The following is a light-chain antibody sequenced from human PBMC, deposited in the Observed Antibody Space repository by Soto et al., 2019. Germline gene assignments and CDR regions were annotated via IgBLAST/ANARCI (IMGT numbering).Light chain of an antibody. V-gene: IGKV3-15*01. CDR2: GAS. CDR1: QSVGSI. J-gene: IGKJ4*01. Sequence: EIVMTQSPATLSLSPGERATLSCRASQSVGSILAWYQQKPGQAPRLLISGASNRATGFPARCSGSGSGTEFTLTISSLLSADFLEYYSHLYNHWRPRTFGGGTTVEIK. CDR3: HLYNHWRPRT.